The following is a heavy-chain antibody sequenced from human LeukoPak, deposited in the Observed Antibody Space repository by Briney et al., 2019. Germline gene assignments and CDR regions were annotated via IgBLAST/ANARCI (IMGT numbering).Heavy chain of an antibody. CDR2: INPNSGGT. V-gene: IGHV1-2*02. D-gene: IGHD5/OR15-5a*01. Sequence: MGWINPNSGGTNYAQKFQGRVTMTRDTSISTAYMELSRLTSDDSAVYYCAGLWSTVKGRIDPWGQGTSVTVSS. CDR3: AGLWSTVKGRIDP. J-gene: IGHJ5*02.